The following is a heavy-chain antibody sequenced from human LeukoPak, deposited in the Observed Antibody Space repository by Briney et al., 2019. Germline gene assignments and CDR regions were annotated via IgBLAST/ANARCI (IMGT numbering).Heavy chain of an antibody. CDR3: ARDRDFWSGYYSDYYYGMDV. CDR1: GGTFSSYA. Sequence: GASVKVSCKASGGTFSSYAISWVRQAPGQGREWMGGIIPIFGTANYAQKFQGRVTITADESTSTAYMELSSLRSEDTAVYYCARDRDFWSGYYSDYYYGMDVWGQGTTVTVSS. J-gene: IGHJ6*02. V-gene: IGHV1-69*13. D-gene: IGHD3-3*01. CDR2: IIPIFGTA.